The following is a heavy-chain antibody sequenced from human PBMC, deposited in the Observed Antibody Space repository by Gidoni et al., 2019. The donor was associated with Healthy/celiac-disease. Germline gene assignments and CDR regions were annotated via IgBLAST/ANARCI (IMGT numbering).Heavy chain of an antibody. CDR3: ARGGGYFYY. CDR1: GFPFSSYS. CDR2: IRSSRSYI. Sequence: EVQLVESGGGLVKPGGSLRLSCAASGFPFSSYSMNWVLQAPGKGLEWVSSIRSSRSYIYYADAVKGRFTISRDNAKNSLYMRMNSLRAEDTAVYYCARGGGYFYYWGQGTLVTVSS. J-gene: IGHJ4*02. D-gene: IGHD2-15*01. V-gene: IGHV3-21*01.